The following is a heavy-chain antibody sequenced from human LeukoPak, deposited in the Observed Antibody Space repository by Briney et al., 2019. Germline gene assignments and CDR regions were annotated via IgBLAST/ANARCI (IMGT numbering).Heavy chain of an antibody. J-gene: IGHJ3*02. D-gene: IGHD7-27*01. V-gene: IGHV4-4*02. CDR2: IDHSGSI. CDR1: GGSISRSNW. Sequence: SETLSLTCAVSGGSISRSNWWTWVRQPPGKGLEWIGEIDHSGSINYNPSRKSRVTISVDKSKNQFSLKLSSVTAADTAVYYCARVLGIQGYAFDIWGQGTMVTVSS. CDR3: ARVLGIQGYAFDI.